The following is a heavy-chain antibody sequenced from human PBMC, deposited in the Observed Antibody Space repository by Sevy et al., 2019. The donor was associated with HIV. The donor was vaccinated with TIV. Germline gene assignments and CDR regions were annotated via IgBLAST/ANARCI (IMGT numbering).Heavy chain of an antibody. CDR1: GFTFSSYS. J-gene: IGHJ1*01. V-gene: IGHV3-30-3*01. CDR3: ALERLSSDVAEYFQN. CDR2: ISYDGSNK. D-gene: IGHD1-1*01. Sequence: GGSLRLSCAASGFTFSSYSMHWVRQAPGKGLEWVATISYDGSNKYHADSVKGRFTVSRDNSKNSLYLQMNSLRAEDTAVYYCALERLSSDVAEYFQNWGQGTLVTVSS.